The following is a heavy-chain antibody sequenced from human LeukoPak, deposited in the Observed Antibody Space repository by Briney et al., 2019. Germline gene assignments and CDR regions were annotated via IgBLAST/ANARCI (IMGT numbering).Heavy chain of an antibody. D-gene: IGHD3-22*01. V-gene: IGHV1-69*05. CDR3: APHSDSRSDFDI. CDR1: GYTFTSYG. J-gene: IGHJ3*02. CDR2: IIPIFGTA. Sequence: SVKVSCKASGYTFTSYGISWVRQAPGQGLEWMGWIIPIFGTANYAQKFQGRVTITTDESTSTAYMELSSLRSEDTAVYYCAPHSDSRSDFDIWGQGTMVTVSS.